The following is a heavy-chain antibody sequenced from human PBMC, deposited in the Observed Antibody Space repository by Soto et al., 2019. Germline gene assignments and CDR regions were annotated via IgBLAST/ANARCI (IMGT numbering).Heavy chain of an antibody. CDR2: ISDTGSSH. CDR3: AKDRGGDCPDNSCYFGADY. V-gene: IGHV3-30*18. J-gene: IGHJ4*02. D-gene: IGHD2-2*01. Sequence: GGSLRLSCVGSGFTFSSDGMHWVRQAPGKGLECVAVISDTGSSHYYAASVGGRFTISRENSKNTLSLHMDRLRVEDTAVYYCAKDRGGDCPDNSCYFGADYWGQGTPVTVSS. CDR1: GFTFSSDG.